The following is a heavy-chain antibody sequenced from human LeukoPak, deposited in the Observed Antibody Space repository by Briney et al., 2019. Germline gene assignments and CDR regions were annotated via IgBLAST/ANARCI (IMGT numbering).Heavy chain of an antibody. CDR2: IYPGDSDT. D-gene: IGHD1-26*01. V-gene: IGHV5-51*01. CDR3: ARRWELYYFDY. Sequence: GESLKISCRVSGYSFTTYWIGWVRQMPGKDLEWMGIIYPGDSDTRYSPSFQGQVTISADKSISTAYLQWSSLKASDTAMYYCARRWELYYFDYWGQGTLVTVSS. J-gene: IGHJ4*02. CDR1: GYSFTTYW.